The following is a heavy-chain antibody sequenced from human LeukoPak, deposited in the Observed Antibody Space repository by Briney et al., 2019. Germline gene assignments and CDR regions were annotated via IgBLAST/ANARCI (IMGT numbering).Heavy chain of an antibody. Sequence: GGSLRLSCAASGFTFSSYGMHWVRQAPGKGLEWVAVISYDGSNKYYADSVKGRFTISRDNSKNTLYLQMNSLRAEDTAVYYCAKGPGSRSYPSYWGQGTLVTVSS. J-gene: IGHJ4*02. CDR1: GFTFSSYG. V-gene: IGHV3-30*18. CDR3: AKGPGSRSYPSY. D-gene: IGHD3-10*01. CDR2: ISYDGSNK.